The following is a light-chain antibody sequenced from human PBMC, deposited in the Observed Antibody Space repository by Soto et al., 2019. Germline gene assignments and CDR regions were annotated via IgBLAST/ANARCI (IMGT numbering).Light chain of an antibody. Sequence: EIVLTQSPGTLSLSPGERATLSCRASQSVSSSYLAWYQQTPGKAPRLLIYGASSRATGIPDRFSGSGSGTDFTLTISRLEPEDFAVYYCQQYGSSSTFGQGTRLEIK. CDR3: QQYGSSST. CDR2: GAS. CDR1: QSVSSSY. J-gene: IGKJ5*01. V-gene: IGKV3-20*01.